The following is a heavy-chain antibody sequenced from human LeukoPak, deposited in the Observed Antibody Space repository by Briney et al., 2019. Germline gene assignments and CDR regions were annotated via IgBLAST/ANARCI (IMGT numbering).Heavy chain of an antibody. J-gene: IGHJ3*01. CDR2: IYYSGST. CDR3: ANADRFCSGTCHVPDAFDF. D-gene: IGHD2-15*01. Sequence: SETLSLTCTVSGGSISSYYWSWIRQPPGKGLEWIGYIYYSGSTNYNPSLKSRVTMSVDTSKNQFSLRLSSVTAADTAVYYCANADRFCSGTCHVPDAFDFWGQGTMVTVSS. CDR1: GGSISSYY. V-gene: IGHV4-59*12.